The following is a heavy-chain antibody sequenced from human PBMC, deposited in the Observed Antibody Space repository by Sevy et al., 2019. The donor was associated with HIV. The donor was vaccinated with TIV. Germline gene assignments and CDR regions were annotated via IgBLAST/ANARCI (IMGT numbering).Heavy chain of an antibody. Sequence: GGSLRLSCAASGLTVSRKYMSWVRQAPGKGLEWVSVIYSGGSTYYADSVKGRFTISRDNSKNTMYLQMNSLRVEDTAVYYCARPVDGSGSCLRGMDVWGRGTTVTVSS. CDR3: ARPVDGSGSCLRGMDV. J-gene: IGHJ6*02. V-gene: IGHV3-53*01. D-gene: IGHD1-26*01. CDR1: GLTVSRKY. CDR2: IYSGGST.